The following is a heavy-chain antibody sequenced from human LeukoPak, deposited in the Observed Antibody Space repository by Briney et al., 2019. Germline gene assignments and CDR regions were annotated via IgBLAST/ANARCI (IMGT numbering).Heavy chain of an antibody. V-gene: IGHV3-7*03. CDR3: ARLGRRYEGYYFDY. D-gene: IGHD2-2*01. CDR2: IKEDGSEK. CDR1: GLTFSYFW. Sequence: GGSLRLSCAVSGLTFSYFWMSWVRQAPGKGLEWVANIKEDGSEKYYVDSVKGRFTIYRDNAKNSLYLQMNSLRAEDTAVYYCARLGRRYEGYYFDYWGQGTLVTVSS. J-gene: IGHJ4*02.